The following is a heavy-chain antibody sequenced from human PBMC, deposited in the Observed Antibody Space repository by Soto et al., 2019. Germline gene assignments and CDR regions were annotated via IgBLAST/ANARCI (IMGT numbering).Heavy chain of an antibody. V-gene: IGHV1-69*01. CDR2: IIPMFDTA. J-gene: IGHJ4*02. CDR1: GGTFSSYA. Sequence: QVQLVQSGAEVKKPGSSVKVSCTASGGTFSSYAFSWVRQAPGQGLEWMGGIIPMFDTANYAQKFQDRVTISADESTSTAYMELSSLTSEDTAVYYCARSLTYYYETSGYYLGNIWGQGTLVTVSS. CDR3: ARSLTYYYETSGYYLGNI. D-gene: IGHD3-22*01.